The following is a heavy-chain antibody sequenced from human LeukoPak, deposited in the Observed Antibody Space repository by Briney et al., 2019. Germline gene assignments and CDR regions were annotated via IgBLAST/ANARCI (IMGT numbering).Heavy chain of an antibody. J-gene: IGHJ3*02. V-gene: IGHV4-30-4*01. D-gene: IGHD3-9*01. Sequence: KPSETLSLTCTVSGGSISSGDYYWSWIRQPPGKGLEWIGYIYYSGSTYYNPSLKSRVTISVDTSKNQFSLKLSSVTAADTAVYYCARDTRYFDWLLSGAFDIWGQGTMVTVPS. CDR1: GGSISSGDYY. CDR3: ARDTRYFDWLLSGAFDI. CDR2: IYYSGST.